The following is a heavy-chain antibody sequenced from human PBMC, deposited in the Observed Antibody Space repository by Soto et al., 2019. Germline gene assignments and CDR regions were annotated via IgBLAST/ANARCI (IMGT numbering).Heavy chain of an antibody. CDR2: ISGTGGST. CDR3: ARGTYRSKTDFDY. Sequence: GGSLRLSCAASGFTFNYYAISWVRQAPGKGLEWVSAISGTGGSTYYADSAKGGFAISRDNSKNTQYLQMTSLRAEDTAVYYCARGTYRSKTDFDYWGQGTLVTVSS. J-gene: IGHJ4*02. V-gene: IGHV3-23*01. CDR1: GFTFNYYA. D-gene: IGHD6-13*01.